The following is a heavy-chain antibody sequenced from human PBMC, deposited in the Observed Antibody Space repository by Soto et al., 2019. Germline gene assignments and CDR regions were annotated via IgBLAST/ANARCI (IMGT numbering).Heavy chain of an antibody. V-gene: IGHV3-48*02. J-gene: IGHJ4*02. CDR2: SSPRGDAI. D-gene: IGHD6-19*01. Sequence: GSLRLSCVASGFSLANYPMNWVPQTPGKGLEWISYSSPRGDAIYYADSVEGRFTISRDNARNSLSLHMSSLRDEDSALYYCAKGPHTNVGWPYYFESWGQGVPVTVS. CDR1: GFSLANYP. CDR3: AKGPHTNVGWPYYFES.